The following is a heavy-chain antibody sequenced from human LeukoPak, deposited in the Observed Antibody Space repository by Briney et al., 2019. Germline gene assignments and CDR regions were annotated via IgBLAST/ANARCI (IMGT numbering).Heavy chain of an antibody. D-gene: IGHD2-2*01. CDR2: ISTNGDGT. Sequence: GGSLRLSCGASGFTFSTYAMHWVRQAPGKGLEYVSAISTNGDGTYYANSMKGRFTISRDNSKNTLYLQMGSLRVEDMAVYYCARWGSTSCYDYWGQGTLVTVSS. V-gene: IGHV3-64*01. J-gene: IGHJ4*02. CDR3: ARWGSTSCYDY. CDR1: GFTFSTYA.